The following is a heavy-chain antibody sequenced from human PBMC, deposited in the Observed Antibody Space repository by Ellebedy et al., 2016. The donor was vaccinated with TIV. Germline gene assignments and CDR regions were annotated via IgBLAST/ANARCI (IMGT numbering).Heavy chain of an antibody. CDR2: ISSSSSTI. V-gene: IGHV3-48*02. CDR3: ARDNLRRSRYCSSTSCYADYYYYGMDV. Sequence: GGSLRLXXAASGFTFSSYSMNWVRQAPGKGLEWVSYISSSSSTIYYADSVKGRFTISRDNAKNSLYLQMNSLRDEDTAVYYCARDNLRRSRYCSSTSCYADYYYYGMDVWGQGTTVTVSS. CDR1: GFTFSSYS. J-gene: IGHJ6*02. D-gene: IGHD2-2*01.